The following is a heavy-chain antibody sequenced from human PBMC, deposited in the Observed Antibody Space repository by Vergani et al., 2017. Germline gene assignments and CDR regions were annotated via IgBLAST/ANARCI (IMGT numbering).Heavy chain of an antibody. V-gene: IGHV1-69*01. Sequence: QVQLVQSGAEVKKPGSSVKVSCKASGGTFSSYAISWVRQAPGQGLEWMGGIIPIFGTANYAQKFQGRVTITADESTSTAYMELSSLRSEETAGYYCAGGYDFWSGYYHRYYYMDVWGKGTTVTVSS. CDR2: IIPIFGTA. CDR1: GGTFSSYA. D-gene: IGHD3-3*01. CDR3: AGGYDFWSGYYHRYYYMDV. J-gene: IGHJ6*03.